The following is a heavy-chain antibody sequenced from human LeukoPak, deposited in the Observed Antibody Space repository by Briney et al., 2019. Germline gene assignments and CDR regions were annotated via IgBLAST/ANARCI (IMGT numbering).Heavy chain of an antibody. Sequence: GGSLRLSCAASGFTFTTYGMCWVRQAPGKGLEWVSCIGNSGGDTVYADSVRGRFTVSRDTSRNTLFLEMNSLRAEDTAIYYCAKRGGESSGWGPFDYWGQGTLVTVSS. CDR3: AKRGGESSGWGPFDY. D-gene: IGHD6-19*01. CDR2: IGNSGGDT. V-gene: IGHV3-23*01. CDR1: GFTFTTYG. J-gene: IGHJ4*02.